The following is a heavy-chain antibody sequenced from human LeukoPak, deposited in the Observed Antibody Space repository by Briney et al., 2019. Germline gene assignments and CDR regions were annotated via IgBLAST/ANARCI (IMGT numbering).Heavy chain of an antibody. CDR1: GGTFSSYA. CDR2: IIPIFGTA. Sequence: SVKVSCKASGGTFSSYAISRVRQAPGQGLEWMGGIIPIFGTANYAQKFQGRVTITTDESTSTAYMELSSLRSEDTAVYYCARDLGDGYRAVDAFDIWGQGTMVTVSS. D-gene: IGHD5-24*01. J-gene: IGHJ3*02. V-gene: IGHV1-69*05. CDR3: ARDLGDGYRAVDAFDI.